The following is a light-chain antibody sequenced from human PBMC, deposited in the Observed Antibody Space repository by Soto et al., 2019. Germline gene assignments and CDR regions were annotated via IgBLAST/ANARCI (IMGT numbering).Light chain of an antibody. Sequence: IVLTQSPATLSLSPGERATLSCRASQSVSSHLGWYQQKPGQAPKLLIYDVSNRATGMPARFSGSGSGTDFTLTISSLEPEDFAVYYCQQYNNWPQTFGQGTKVDIK. V-gene: IGKV3-11*01. J-gene: IGKJ1*01. CDR2: DVS. CDR3: QQYNNWPQT. CDR1: QSVSSH.